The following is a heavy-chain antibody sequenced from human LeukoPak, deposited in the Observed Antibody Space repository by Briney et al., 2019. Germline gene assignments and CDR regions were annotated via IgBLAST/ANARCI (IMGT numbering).Heavy chain of an antibody. Sequence: PGGSLRLSCAASGFTFSSYEMNWVRQAPGKGLERVSYIGASGSTMYYAESVKGRFTISRDNAKNSLYLQMNSLRAEDTAVYYCARERYCSSTSCPHGDLDYWGQGTLVSVSS. CDR2: IGASGSTM. J-gene: IGHJ4*02. V-gene: IGHV3-48*03. CDR3: ARERYCSSTSCPHGDLDY. D-gene: IGHD2-2*01. CDR1: GFTFSSYE.